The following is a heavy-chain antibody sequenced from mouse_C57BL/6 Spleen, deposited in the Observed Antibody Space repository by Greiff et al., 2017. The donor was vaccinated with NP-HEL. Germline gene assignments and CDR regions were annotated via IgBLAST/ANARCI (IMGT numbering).Heavy chain of an antibody. Sequence: EVQLQQSGPGLVKPSQSLSLTCSVTGYSITSGYYWNWIRQFPGNKLEWMGYISYDGSNKYNPSLKNRISITRDTSKNQFFLKLNSVTTEDTATYYCAREGVGYTFDYWGQGTTLTVSS. J-gene: IGHJ2*01. V-gene: IGHV3-6*01. CDR3: AREGVGYTFDY. D-gene: IGHD2-2*01. CDR1: GYSITSGYY. CDR2: ISYDGSN.